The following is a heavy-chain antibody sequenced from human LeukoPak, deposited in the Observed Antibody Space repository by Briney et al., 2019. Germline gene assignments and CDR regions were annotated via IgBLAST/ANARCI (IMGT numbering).Heavy chain of an antibody. J-gene: IGHJ6*04. D-gene: IGHD1-26*01. V-gene: IGHV4-59*01. CDR1: SESFSGYF. CDR2: IYYSGST. CDR3: ARGDGWELGMDV. Sequence: PSETLSLTCAIYSESFSGYFWSWIRQPPGRGLEWIGYIYYSGSTNYNPSLKSRVTISVDTSKNQFSLKLSSVTAADTAVYYCARGDGWELGMDVWGKGTTVTVSS.